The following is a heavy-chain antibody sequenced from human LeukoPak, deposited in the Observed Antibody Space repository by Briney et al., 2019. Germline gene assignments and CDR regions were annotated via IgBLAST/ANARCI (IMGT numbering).Heavy chain of an antibody. V-gene: IGHV4-39*01. CDR3: ARHKSGIVVVRAGYFDL. Sequence: SETLSLTCTVSGGSVSSSSYYWGWIRQPPGKGLEWIGSIYYSGSTYYNPSLKSRVTISVDTSKNQSSLKLSSVTAADTAVYYCARHKSGIVVVRAGYFDLWGRGTLVTVSS. CDR1: GGSVSSSSYY. CDR2: IYYSGST. J-gene: IGHJ2*01. D-gene: IGHD2-2*01.